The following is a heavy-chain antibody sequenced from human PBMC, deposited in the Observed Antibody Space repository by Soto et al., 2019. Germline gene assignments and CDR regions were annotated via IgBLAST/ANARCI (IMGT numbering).Heavy chain of an antibody. CDR3: ARNPAENRGIAAAGTPYYYYYGTDV. CDR2: IDWDDDK. D-gene: IGHD6-13*01. CDR1: GFSLSTSGMC. V-gene: IGHV2-70*01. J-gene: IGHJ6*02. Sequence: SGPTLVNPTQTLTLTCTFSGFSLSTSGMCVSWIRQPPGKALEWLALIDWDDDKYYSTSLKTRLTISKDTSKNQVVLTMTNMDPVDTATYYCARNPAENRGIAAAGTPYYYYYGTDVWGQGTTVTVSS.